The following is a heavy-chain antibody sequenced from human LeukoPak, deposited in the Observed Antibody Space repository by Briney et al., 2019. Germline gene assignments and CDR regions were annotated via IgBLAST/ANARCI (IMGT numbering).Heavy chain of an antibody. CDR1: GFTISANF. CDR3: ARDLSGYSYGFGGDL. V-gene: IGHV3-66*01. J-gene: IGHJ4*02. D-gene: IGHD5-18*01. Sequence: PGGSLRLSCAASGFTISANFMSWVRQAPGKGLEWVSIMYSVGSTFYADSAKGRFTISRDPSKNSLDLQMDSLRVDDTAVYYCARDLSGYSYGFGGDLWGQGTLVTVSS. CDR2: MYSVGST.